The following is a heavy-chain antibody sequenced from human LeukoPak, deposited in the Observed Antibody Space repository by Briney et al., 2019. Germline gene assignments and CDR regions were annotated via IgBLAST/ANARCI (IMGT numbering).Heavy chain of an antibody. V-gene: IGHV3-49*04. CDR3: TRSIAGPPEDYYYYMDV. D-gene: IGHD6-13*01. J-gene: IGHJ6*03. CDR1: GFTFGDYA. CDR2: IRSKAYGGTT. Sequence: SLRLSCTASGFTFGDYAMSWVRQAPGKGLEWVSFIRSKAYGGTTEYAASVKGRFTISRDDSKSIAYLQMNSPKTEDTAVYYCTRSIAGPPEDYYYYMDVWGKGTTVTVSS.